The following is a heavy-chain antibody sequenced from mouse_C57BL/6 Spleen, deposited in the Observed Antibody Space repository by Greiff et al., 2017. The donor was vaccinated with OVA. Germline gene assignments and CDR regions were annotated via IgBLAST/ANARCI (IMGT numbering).Heavy chain of an antibody. CDR3: ARESGSSYPFSYWYFDV. CDR1: GYTFTNYW. V-gene: IGHV1-63*01. Sequence: ESGAELVRPGTSVKMSCKASGYTFTNYWIGWAKQRPGHGLEWIGDIYPGGGYTNYNEKFKGKATLTADKSSSTAYMQFSSLTSEDSAIYYCARESGSSYPFSYWYFDVWGTGTTVTVSS. D-gene: IGHD1-1*01. CDR2: IYPGGGYT. J-gene: IGHJ1*03.